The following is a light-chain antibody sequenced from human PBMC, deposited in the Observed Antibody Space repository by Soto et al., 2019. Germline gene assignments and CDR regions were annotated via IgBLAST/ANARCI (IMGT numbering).Light chain of an antibody. CDR1: QSVSSY. CDR3: HQANSFPPETT. CDR2: DAS. Sequence: EIVLTQSPATLSLSPGERATLSGMASQSVSSYLAWYQQKPGKATRLLIYDASNRATGIPARFSGSWSGTDFTLPISSLQPEDFATYYCHQANSFPPETTFGQGTRLAIK. V-gene: IGKV3-11*01. J-gene: IGKJ5*01.